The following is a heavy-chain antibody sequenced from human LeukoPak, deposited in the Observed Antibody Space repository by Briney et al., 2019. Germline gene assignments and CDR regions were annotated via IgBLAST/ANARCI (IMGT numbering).Heavy chain of an antibody. D-gene: IGHD5-12*01. J-gene: IGHJ4*02. Sequence: PGGSLRLSCAASGLTFSSYWMNWFRQAPGKGLVWVSRINSDGSSTSYADSVKGRFTISRDNAKNTLYLQMNSLRAEDTAVYYCASGYSGYGVGYWGQGTLVTVSS. CDR3: ASGYSGYGVGY. CDR2: INSDGSST. V-gene: IGHV3-74*01. CDR1: GLTFSSYW.